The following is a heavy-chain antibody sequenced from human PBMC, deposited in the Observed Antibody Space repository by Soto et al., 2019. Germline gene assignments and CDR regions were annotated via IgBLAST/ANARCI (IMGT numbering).Heavy chain of an antibody. CDR2: IKSKTDGGTT. V-gene: IGHV3-15*07. CDR3: SSGWYEGDYYYYGMDV. CDR1: GFTFSNAW. J-gene: IGHJ6*02. Sequence: GGSLRLSCAASGFTFSNAWMNWVRQAPGKGLEWVGRIKSKTDGGTTDYAAPVKGRFTISRDDSKNTLYLQMNSLKTEDTAVYYCSSGWYEGDYYYYGMDVWGQGTTVTAP. D-gene: IGHD6-19*01.